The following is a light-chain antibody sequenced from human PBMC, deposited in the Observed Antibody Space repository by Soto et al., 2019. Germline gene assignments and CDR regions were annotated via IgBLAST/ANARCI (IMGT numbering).Light chain of an antibody. Sequence: QSVLTQPRSVSGSPGQSVTISCTGTSSDVGVYNFVSWYQQHPGKTPKLMIYDVSKRPSGVPDRFSGSKSGNTASLTISGLQAEDEADYYCCSYAGSYTVLFGGGTKLTVL. J-gene: IGLJ2*01. CDR3: CSYAGSYTVL. CDR2: DVS. CDR1: SSDVGVYNF. V-gene: IGLV2-11*01.